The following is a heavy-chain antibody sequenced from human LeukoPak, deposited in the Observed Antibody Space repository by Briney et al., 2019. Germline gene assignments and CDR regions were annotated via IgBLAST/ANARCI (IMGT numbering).Heavy chain of an antibody. CDR1: GFTFSSYS. CDR3: AGDPTAGEFDY. D-gene: IGHD3-10*01. CDR2: ISSSSSYI. V-gene: IGHV3-21*01. J-gene: IGHJ4*02. Sequence: GGSLRLSCAASGFTFSSYSMNWVRQAPGKGLEWVSSISSSSSYIYYADSVKGRFTISRDNAKNSLYLQMNSLRAEDTAVYYCAGDPTAGEFDYLGQGTLVTVSS.